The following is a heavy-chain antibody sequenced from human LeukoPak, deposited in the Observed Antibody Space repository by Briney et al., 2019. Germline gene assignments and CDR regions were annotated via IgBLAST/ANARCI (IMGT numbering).Heavy chain of an antibody. J-gene: IGHJ3*02. Sequence: SETLSLTCAVSGYSISSGYYWGWIRQPPGKGLEWIGNIYHSGSTYYNPSLKSRVTISVDTSKNQFSLKLSSVTAADTAVYYCARILGAYCSGGSCPDAFDIRGQGTMVTVSS. CDR3: ARILGAYCSGGSCPDAFDI. CDR2: IYHSGST. D-gene: IGHD2-15*01. CDR1: GYSISSGYY. V-gene: IGHV4-38-2*01.